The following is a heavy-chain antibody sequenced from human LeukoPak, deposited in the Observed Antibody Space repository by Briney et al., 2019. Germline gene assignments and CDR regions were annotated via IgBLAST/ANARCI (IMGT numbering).Heavy chain of an antibody. Sequence: SETLSLTCTVSGGSISSYYWSWIRQPSGKGLEWIGLIHYTGTTNYNPSLKSRVTISGDTSKKQFSLKLTSVTAADTAVYYCATTTIRLGYWGQGTLVTVSS. J-gene: IGHJ4*02. D-gene: IGHD1-26*01. V-gene: IGHV4-59*12. CDR1: GGSISSYY. CDR3: ATTTIRLGY. CDR2: IHYTGTT.